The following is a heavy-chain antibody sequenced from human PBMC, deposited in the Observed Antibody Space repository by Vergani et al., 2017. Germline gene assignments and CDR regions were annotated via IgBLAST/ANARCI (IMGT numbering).Heavy chain of an antibody. J-gene: IGHJ5*02. V-gene: IGHV3-11*05. CDR3: ARSGVYPVTMVRGEKWFDP. CDR1: GFTFSDYY. D-gene: IGHD3-10*01. Sequence: QVQLVESGGGLVKPGGSLRLSCAASGFTFSDYYMSWIRQAPGKGLEWVSYISSSSSYTNYADSVKGRFTISRDNAKNSLYLQMNSLRAEDTAVYYCARSGVYPVTMVRGEKWFDPWGQGTLVTVSS. CDR2: ISSSSSYT.